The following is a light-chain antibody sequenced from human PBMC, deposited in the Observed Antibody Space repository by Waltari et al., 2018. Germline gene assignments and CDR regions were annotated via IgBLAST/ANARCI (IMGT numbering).Light chain of an antibody. CDR3: SSQSSDNVVL. Sequence: QSALTQPASVSGSPGQSITISCTGTSSDVGGYNSVSWYQDHPGRAPKVLIYDASDRPSGISERFSGAKSGNTASLTISGLQAEDEADYYCSSQSSDNVVLFGGGTKLTVL. J-gene: IGLJ2*01. CDR1: SSDVGGYNS. V-gene: IGLV2-14*03. CDR2: DAS.